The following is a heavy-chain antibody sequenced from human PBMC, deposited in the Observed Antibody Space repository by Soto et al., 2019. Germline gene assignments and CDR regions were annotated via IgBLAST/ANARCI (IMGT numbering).Heavy chain of an antibody. D-gene: IGHD6-13*01. CDR2: MNPNSGNT. Sequence: QVQLVQSGAEVKKPGASVKVSCKASGYTFTSYDINWVRQATGQGLEWMGGMNPNSGNTGYAQKFQGRVTITRNTXISTAYMELSSLRSEDTAVYYCARRGYSSSWYYYYYYGMDVWGQGTTVTVSS. J-gene: IGHJ6*02. CDR1: GYTFTSYD. V-gene: IGHV1-8*01. CDR3: ARRGYSSSWYYYYYYGMDV.